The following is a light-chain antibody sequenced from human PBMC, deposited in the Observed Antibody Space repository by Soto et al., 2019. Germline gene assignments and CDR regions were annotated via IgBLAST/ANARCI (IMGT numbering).Light chain of an antibody. Sequence: IQMTQSPSSLSASVGDSVTVTCRASQSINIYLNWYQQKPGKAPTLLIYGASSLQSGVPSRFTGGGSRTDFTLTISSLQPEDFATYYCQQSYRRPYTCGQGTKLEIK. CDR1: QSINIY. CDR2: GAS. CDR3: QQSYRRPYT. V-gene: IGKV1-39*01. J-gene: IGKJ2*01.